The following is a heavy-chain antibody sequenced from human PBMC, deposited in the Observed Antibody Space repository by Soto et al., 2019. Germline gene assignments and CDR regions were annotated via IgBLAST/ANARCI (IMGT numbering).Heavy chain of an antibody. J-gene: IGHJ3*02. Sequence: GGSLRLSCAASGFTFSSYGMHWVRQAPGKGLEWVAVISYDGSNKYYADSVKGRFTISRDNSKNTLYLQMNSLRAEDTAVYYCATDKQGATLLPGAFDIWGQGTMVTVSS. CDR1: GFTFSSYG. V-gene: IGHV3-30*03. CDR3: ATDKQGATLLPGAFDI. D-gene: IGHD1-26*01. CDR2: ISYDGSNK.